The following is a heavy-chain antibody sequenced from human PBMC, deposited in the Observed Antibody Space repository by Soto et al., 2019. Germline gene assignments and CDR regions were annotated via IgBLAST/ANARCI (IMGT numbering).Heavy chain of an antibody. J-gene: IGHJ5*02. D-gene: IGHD3-10*01. Sequence: EVQLVDSGGGLIQPGGSLRLSCAASGFSVSSSHMIWVRQAPGKGLEWVSVIYSGGATYYAVSVKGRFTIFRDRSKNTVYLQLDGLRTEDTAVYHCAKLGPYGSESYSFRYNWIDPWGQGTLVTVSS. V-gene: IGHV3-53*01. CDR3: AKLGPYGSESYSFRYNWIDP. CDR2: IYSGGAT. CDR1: GFSVSSSH.